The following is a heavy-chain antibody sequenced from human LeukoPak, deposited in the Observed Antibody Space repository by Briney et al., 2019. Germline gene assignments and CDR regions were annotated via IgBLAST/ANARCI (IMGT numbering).Heavy chain of an antibody. CDR3: AKGVKSPGSSYGYTHYYYYGMDV. CDR1: GFTFSSYA. J-gene: IGHJ6*02. V-gene: IGHV3-23*01. D-gene: IGHD5-18*01. CDR2: ISGSGGST. Sequence: GGSLRLSCEASGFTFSSYAMSWVRQAPGKGLEWVSAISGSGGSTYYADSVKGRFTISRDNSKNTLYLQMNSPRAEDTAVYYCAKGVKSPGSSYGYTHYYYYGMDVWGQGTTVTVSS.